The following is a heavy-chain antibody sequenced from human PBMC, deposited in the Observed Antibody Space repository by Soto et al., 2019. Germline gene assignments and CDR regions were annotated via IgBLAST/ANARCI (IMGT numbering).Heavy chain of an antibody. Sequence: QVQLQESGPGLVKPSQTLSLTCTVSGGSISSGGYYWSWIRQHPGKGLEWIGYIYYSGSTYYNPSLESRVTISVDTSKNQFSLKLSSVTAADTAVYYCAREGTPAVTTRNYWYFDLWGRGTLVTVSS. CDR2: IYYSGST. D-gene: IGHD4-17*01. CDR1: GGSISSGGYY. V-gene: IGHV4-31*03. CDR3: AREGTPAVTTRNYWYFDL. J-gene: IGHJ2*01.